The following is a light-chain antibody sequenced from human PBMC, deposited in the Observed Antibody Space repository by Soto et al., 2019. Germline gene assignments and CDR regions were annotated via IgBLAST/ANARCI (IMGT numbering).Light chain of an antibody. V-gene: IGKV3-20*01. J-gene: IGKJ4*01. CDR2: DAS. CDR1: QNVARNY. Sequence: NVLTQSPGTLFLSPGESATLSCGASQNVARNYLAWFQQRPGQAPRLLIYDASTRATGIPDRFSVSGSGTDFPLTISRLETEDFAVYFGQQYATSPLAFSGGTKVDIK. CDR3: QQYATSPLA.